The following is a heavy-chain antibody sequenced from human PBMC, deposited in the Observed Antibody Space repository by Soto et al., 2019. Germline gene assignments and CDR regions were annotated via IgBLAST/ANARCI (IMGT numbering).Heavy chain of an antibody. CDR2: IYPGDSET. J-gene: IGHJ4*02. V-gene: IGHV5-51*01. Sequence: GESLKISCEVSGYNFVRHWIAWVRQMPGKGLEWMGIIYPGDSETRYSPSFQGQVTISADKSITTAYLQWTSLKASDTAIYYCAGALNYSNYDFWGQGTLVTVSS. CDR1: GYNFVRHW. D-gene: IGHD4-4*01. CDR3: AGALNYSNYDF.